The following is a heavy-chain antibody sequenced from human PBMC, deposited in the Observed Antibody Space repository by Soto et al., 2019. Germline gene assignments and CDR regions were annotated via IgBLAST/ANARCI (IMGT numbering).Heavy chain of an antibody. Sequence: QVQLVQSGAEVKKPGASVKVSCKASGYTFTSYGISWVRQAPGQGLEWMGWITYNGDTNYPQKLQGRVTMTADTSTSTAYMERRSLRSDDTAVYYCARAVVTSYGVFDYWGQGTLVTVSS. CDR1: GYTFTSYG. CDR2: ITYNGDT. D-gene: IGHD3-22*01. J-gene: IGHJ4*02. CDR3: ARAVVTSYGVFDY. V-gene: IGHV1-18*01.